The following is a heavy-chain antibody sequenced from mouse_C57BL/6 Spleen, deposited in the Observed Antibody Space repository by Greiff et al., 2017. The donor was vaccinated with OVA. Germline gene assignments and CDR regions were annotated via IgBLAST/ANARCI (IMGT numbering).Heavy chain of an antibody. J-gene: IGHJ1*03. CDR3: ARTIHYYGSSWYFDV. V-gene: IGHV1-18*01. D-gene: IGHD1-1*01. Sequence: VQLKESGPELVKPGASVKIPCKASGYTFTDYNMDWVKQSHGKSLEWIGDINPNNGGTIYNQKFKGKATLTVDKSSSTAYMELRSLTSEDTAVYYCARTIHYYGSSWYFDVWGTGTTVTVSS. CDR2: INPNNGGT. CDR1: GYTFTDYN.